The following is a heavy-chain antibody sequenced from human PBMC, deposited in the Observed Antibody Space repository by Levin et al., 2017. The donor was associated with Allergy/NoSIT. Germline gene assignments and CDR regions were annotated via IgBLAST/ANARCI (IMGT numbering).Heavy chain of an antibody. CDR1: GFTFRNYN. Sequence: GESLKISCGASGFTFRNYNMNWVRQAPGKGLEWVSYISGRSSVIYYGDSVKGRFTISRDNAKNSLYLQMNSLRDEDTAVYYCARDGGRGYGMDVWGQGTTVTVSS. CDR2: ISGRSSVI. CDR3: ARDGGRGYGMDV. V-gene: IGHV3-48*02. D-gene: IGHD3-16*01. J-gene: IGHJ6*02.